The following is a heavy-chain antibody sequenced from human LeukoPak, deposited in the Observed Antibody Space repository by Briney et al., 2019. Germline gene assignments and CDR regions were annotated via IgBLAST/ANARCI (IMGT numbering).Heavy chain of an antibody. CDR1: GCTFTGYY. CDR2: INPSGGST. V-gene: IGHV1-46*01. D-gene: IGHD1-1*01. Sequence: ASVKVSCKASGCTFTGYYMHWVRQAPGQGLEWMGIINPSGGSTSYAQKFQGRVTMTRDMSTSTDYMELSSLRSEDTAVYFCAREPPSTGYYDYWGQGTLVTVSS. CDR3: AREPPSTGYYDY. J-gene: IGHJ4*02.